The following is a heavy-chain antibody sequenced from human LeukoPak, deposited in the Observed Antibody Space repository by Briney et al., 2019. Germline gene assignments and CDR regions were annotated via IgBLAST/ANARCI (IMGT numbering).Heavy chain of an antibody. CDR1: GYTFTSYD. CDR3: ARDLGSSWYDY. J-gene: IGHJ4*02. CDR2: MNPNSGNT. Sequence: ASVKVSCKASGYTFTSYDINWVRQATGQGLEWMGWMNPNSGNTGYAQKFQGRVTMTRNTSISTAYMELGSLRSDDTAVYYCARDLGSSWYDYWGQGTLVTVSS. D-gene: IGHD6-13*01. V-gene: IGHV1-8*01.